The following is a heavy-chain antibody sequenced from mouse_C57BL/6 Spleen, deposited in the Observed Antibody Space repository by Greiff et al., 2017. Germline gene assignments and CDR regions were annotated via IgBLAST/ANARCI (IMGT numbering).Heavy chain of an antibody. Sequence: VQLQQPGAELVKPGASVKMSCKASGYTFTSYWITWVKQRPGQGLEWIGDIYPGSGSTNYNEKFKSKATLTVDTSSSTAYMQLSSLTSEDSAVYYCARSEVYYYGSSYRAMDYWGQGTSVTVSS. V-gene: IGHV1-55*01. D-gene: IGHD1-1*01. CDR2: IYPGSGST. CDR3: ARSEVYYYGSSYRAMDY. J-gene: IGHJ4*01. CDR1: GYTFTSYW.